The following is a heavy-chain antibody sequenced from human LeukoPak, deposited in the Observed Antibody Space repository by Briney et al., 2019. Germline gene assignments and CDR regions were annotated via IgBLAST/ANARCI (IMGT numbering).Heavy chain of an antibody. CDR2: IDGSGSS. D-gene: IGHD2-2*01. V-gene: IGHV4-38-2*02. J-gene: IGHJ4*02. Sequence: SETLSLTCTVSGYSISSGYLWGWIRQPPGKGLEWIGSIDGSGSSYYNPSLKSRVTISVDTSRNQFSLKMTSVTAADTAVYYCARETTVRGYCSSTSCLDLDYWGQGTLVIVSS. CDR3: ARETTVRGYCSSTSCLDLDY. CDR1: GYSISSGYL.